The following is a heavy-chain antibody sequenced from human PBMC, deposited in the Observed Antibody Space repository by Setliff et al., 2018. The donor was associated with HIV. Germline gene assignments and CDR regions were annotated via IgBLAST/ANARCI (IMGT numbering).Heavy chain of an antibody. J-gene: IGHJ4*02. CDR3: ARDRASSGYYARFDH. D-gene: IGHD3-22*01. CDR1: GFTFSKYN. V-gene: IGHV3-21*01. Sequence: KAGGSLRLSCAASGFTFSKYNMNWVRQAPGKGLEWVSSISYDSRFIYHADSMKGRFTISRDNAKKLVYLQMNSLRAEDTAIYYCARDRASSGYYARFDHWGQGTLVTVSS. CDR2: ISYDSRFI.